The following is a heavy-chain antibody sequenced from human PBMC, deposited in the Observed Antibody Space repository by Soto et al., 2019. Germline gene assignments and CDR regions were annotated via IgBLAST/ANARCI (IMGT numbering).Heavy chain of an antibody. D-gene: IGHD2-15*01. CDR2: IYYSGST. J-gene: IGHJ5*02. V-gene: IGHV4-59*01. Sequence: SETLSLTCTVSGGSISSYYWSWIRQPPGKGLEWIGYIYYSGSTNYNPSLKSRVTISVDTSKNQFSLKLSSVTAADTAVYYCARADCSGGSCHGGFDPWGQGTLVTVSS. CDR3: ARADCSGGSCHGGFDP. CDR1: GGSISSYY.